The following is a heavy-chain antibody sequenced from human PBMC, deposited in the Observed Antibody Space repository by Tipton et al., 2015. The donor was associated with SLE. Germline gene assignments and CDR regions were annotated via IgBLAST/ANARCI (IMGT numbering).Heavy chain of an antibody. CDR1: GGSFSGYY. J-gene: IGHJ4*02. CDR2: INHSGST. CDR3: ARGGPRGFWVIAIQARYFDY. Sequence: TLSLTCAVYGGSFSGYYWSWIRQPPGKGLEWIGEINHSGSTNYNPSLKSRVTISVDTSKNQFSLKLRSVTAADTAVYYCARGGPRGFWVIAIQARYFDYRGQGNLVTVSS. V-gene: IGHV4-34*01. D-gene: IGHD2-21*01.